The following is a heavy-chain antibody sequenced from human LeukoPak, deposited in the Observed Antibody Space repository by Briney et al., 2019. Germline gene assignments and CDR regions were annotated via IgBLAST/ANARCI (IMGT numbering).Heavy chain of an antibody. D-gene: IGHD5-18*01. CDR1: GGSISSGSYY. V-gene: IGHV4-61*02. J-gene: IGHJ4*02. CDR3: ARAQRGYSYGYDY. Sequence: SETLSLTCTVSGGSISSGSYYWSWIRQPAGKGLEWIGRIYTSGSTNYNPSLKSRVTISVDTSKSQFSLKLSSVTAADTAVYYCARAQRGYSYGYDYWGQGTLVTVSS. CDR2: IYTSGST.